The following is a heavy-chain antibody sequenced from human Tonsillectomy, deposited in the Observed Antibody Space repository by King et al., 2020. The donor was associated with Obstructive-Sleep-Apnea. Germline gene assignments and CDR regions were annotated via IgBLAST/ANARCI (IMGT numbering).Heavy chain of an antibody. Sequence: QVQLQESGPGLVKPSQTLSLSCTVSGGSINNGDYYWSWIRQRPGMGLEWIGYIYYSGSTYYNPSLKSRVTISVDTSKNQFSLRLSSVTAAGTAVYYCARERGLTGYYRTLFDHWGQGSLVTVSS. J-gene: IGHJ4*02. CDR1: GGSINNGDYY. D-gene: IGHD3-9*01. V-gene: IGHV4-31*02. CDR3: ARERGLTGYYRTLFDH. CDR2: IYYSGST.